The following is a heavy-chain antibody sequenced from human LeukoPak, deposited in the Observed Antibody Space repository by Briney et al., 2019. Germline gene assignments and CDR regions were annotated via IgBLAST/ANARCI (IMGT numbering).Heavy chain of an antibody. CDR3: ARRRDFIDY. CDR2: SSSSGSTI. J-gene: IGHJ4*02. D-gene: IGHD3/OR15-3a*01. Sequence: GGSLRLSCAASGFTLSDYYMSWIRQAPGKGLEWISYSSSSGSTIYYADSVKGRFAISRDNAKNSLYLQMNSLRAEDTAVYYCARRRDFIDYWGQGTLVTVSS. CDR1: GFTLSDYY. V-gene: IGHV3-11*01.